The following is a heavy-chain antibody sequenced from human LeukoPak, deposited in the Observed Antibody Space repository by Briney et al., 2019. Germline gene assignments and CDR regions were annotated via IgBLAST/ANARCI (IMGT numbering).Heavy chain of an antibody. CDR3: AKSFDYGVRGDDY. Sequence: GGSLRLSCAASGFTFSSYGMHWVRQAPGKGLEWVAVIWYDGSNKYYADSVKGRFTISRDNSKNTLYLQMNSLRAEDTAVYYCAKSFDYGVRGDDYWGQGTLVTVSS. D-gene: IGHD3-16*01. V-gene: IGHV3-33*06. J-gene: IGHJ4*02. CDR1: GFTFSSYG. CDR2: IWYDGSNK.